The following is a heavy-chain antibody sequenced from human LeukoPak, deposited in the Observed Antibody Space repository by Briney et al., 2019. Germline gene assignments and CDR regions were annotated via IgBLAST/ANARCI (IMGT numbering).Heavy chain of an antibody. J-gene: IGHJ3*02. V-gene: IGHV4-59*01. CDR1: GGSISSYY. Sequence: SETLSLTCTVSGGSISSYYWSWIRQPPGKGLEWIGYIYYSGSTNYNPSLKSRVTMLVDTSKNQFSLKLSSVTTEDTAVYYCARGQGYCIGSSCYCDAFDIWGQGTMVTVSS. D-gene: IGHD2-15*01. CDR2: IYYSGST. CDR3: ARGQGYCIGSSCYCDAFDI.